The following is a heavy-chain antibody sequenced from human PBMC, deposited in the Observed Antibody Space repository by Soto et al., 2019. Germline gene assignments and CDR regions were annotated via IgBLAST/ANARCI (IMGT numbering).Heavy chain of an antibody. CDR2: ISYEGRNK. CDR3: AREAPTGAGRAFDH. V-gene: IGHV3-30*03. D-gene: IGHD3-10*01. Sequence: GGSLRLSCAVSGFTFSLYGMHWVRQAPGKGLEWVAFISYEGRNKYYADSVKGRFTISRDNSKNTLSLQMESLRPEDTAVYYCAREAPTGAGRAFDHWGQGTLVTVSS. J-gene: IGHJ4*02. CDR1: GFTFSLYG.